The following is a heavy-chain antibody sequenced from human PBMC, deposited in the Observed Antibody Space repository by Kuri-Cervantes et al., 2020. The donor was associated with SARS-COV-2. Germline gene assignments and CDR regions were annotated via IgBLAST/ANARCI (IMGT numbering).Heavy chain of an antibody. Sequence: SETLSLTCTVSGGSISSSSYYWGWIRQPPGKGLEWIGSIYYSGSTYYNPSLRSRVIMSVDTSKNQFSVNINSVTAADTAIYFCARHPNSMSGFDPWGQGTPVTVSS. CDR1: GGSISSSSYY. CDR3: ARHPNSMSGFDP. J-gene: IGHJ5*02. CDR2: IYYSGST. V-gene: IGHV4-39*01. D-gene: IGHD3-3*02.